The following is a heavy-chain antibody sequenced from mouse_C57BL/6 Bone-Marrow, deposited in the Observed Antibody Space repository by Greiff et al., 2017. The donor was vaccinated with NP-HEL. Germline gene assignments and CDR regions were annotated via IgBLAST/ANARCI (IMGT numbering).Heavy chain of an antibody. V-gene: IGHV1-53*01. J-gene: IGHJ2*01. D-gene: IGHD3-2*02. CDR2: INPNNGGT. CDR3: ARDSGYAFDY. Sequence: QVQLQQPGTELVKPGASVKLSCKASGYTFTSYWMHWLQQRPGQGLEWIGNINPNNGGTNDNEKFKTKATLTVDNSSSTAYMQLSSLTSEDSAVYYCARDSGYAFDYWGQGTTLTVSS. CDR1: GYTFTSYW.